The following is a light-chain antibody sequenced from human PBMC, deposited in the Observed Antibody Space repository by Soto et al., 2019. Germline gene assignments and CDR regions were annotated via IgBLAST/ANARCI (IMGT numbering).Light chain of an antibody. CDR1: QSISTW. V-gene: IGKV1-5*01. J-gene: IGKJ2*01. Sequence: DIQMTQSPSTLSASVGDRVTITCRASQSISTWLAWYQQKPGKAPKLLIYDASILESGVPSRFSDSGSGTEFTLTISSLQPDDFATYHCQQYNSYYTFGQGTKLEIK. CDR2: DAS. CDR3: QQYNSYYT.